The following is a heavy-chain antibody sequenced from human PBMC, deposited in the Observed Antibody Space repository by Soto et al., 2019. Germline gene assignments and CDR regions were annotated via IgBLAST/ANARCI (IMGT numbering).Heavy chain of an antibody. J-gene: IGHJ4*02. V-gene: IGHV1-2*02. D-gene: IGHD5-12*01. CDR3: ARALYSCNDYRTPFDH. Sequence: QVQLVQSGAEVKKPGASVKVSCKAPGYTFTGSYIHWVRQAPGQGFEWMGWIDPSSGGTDFAQKLQGRVTMTRDTSINTAYMELSRLRSDDTAVFYCARALYSCNDYRTPFDHWGQGTLVTVSS. CDR1: GYTFTGSY. CDR2: IDPSSGGT.